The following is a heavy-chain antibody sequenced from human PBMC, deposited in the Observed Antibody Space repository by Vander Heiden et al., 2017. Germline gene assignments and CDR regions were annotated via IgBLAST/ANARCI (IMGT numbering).Heavy chain of an antibody. CDR2: IKEDGSEK. CDR3: EGRQGH. CDR1: GFTVRSPG. Sequence: EVQLAESAGGVVRPGGSLGLSCPASGFTVRSPGMMWVRQAPGKGLEWVAKIKEDGSEKYYVDSVKGRFTISRDNAKNSLYLQMNSLRAEDTAVYYCEGRQGHWGQGTLVTVSS. J-gene: IGHJ4*02. V-gene: IGHV3-7*01.